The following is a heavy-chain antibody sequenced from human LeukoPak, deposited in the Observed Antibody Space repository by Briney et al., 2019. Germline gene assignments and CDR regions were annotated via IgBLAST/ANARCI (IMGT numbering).Heavy chain of an antibody. D-gene: IGHD3-10*01. Sequence: PGGSLKLSCAASGFTFSSSAMHWVRQASGKGLEWVGRIRSKANSYATAYAASVKRRFTISRDDSKNTAYLQMNSLKTEDTAVYYRTSLAYGSGSYYIAGYYWGQGTLVTVSS. J-gene: IGHJ4*02. CDR2: IRSKANSYAT. CDR1: GFTFSSSA. CDR3: TSLAYGSGSYYIAGYY. V-gene: IGHV3-73*01.